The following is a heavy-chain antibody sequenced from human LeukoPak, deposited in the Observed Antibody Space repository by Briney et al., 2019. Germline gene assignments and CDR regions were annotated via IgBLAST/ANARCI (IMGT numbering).Heavy chain of an antibody. CDR2: IYHSGST. CDR3: ARPLSGSSSWHGDAFDI. Sequence: SETLSLTCTVSGGSISSSTYYWGWIRQPPGKGLHWNGSIYHSGSTYYNASLKSRVTISADTSKNQFSLKLSSVTAADTAVYYCARPLSGSSSWHGDAFDIWGQGTMVTVSS. CDR1: GGSISSSTYY. D-gene: IGHD6-13*01. V-gene: IGHV4-39*01. J-gene: IGHJ3*02.